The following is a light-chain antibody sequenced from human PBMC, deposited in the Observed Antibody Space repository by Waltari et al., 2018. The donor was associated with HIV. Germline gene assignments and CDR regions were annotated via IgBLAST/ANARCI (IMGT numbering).Light chain of an antibody. CDR1: SSTIGSNT. CDR3: AVWGDSLNGPV. CDR2: SNN. J-gene: IGLJ2*01. V-gene: IGLV1-44*01. Sequence: QSVLTQPPSASGTPGQRVTISCSGSSSTIGSNTLNWYQQLPGTAPKLLIYSNNQRPSGVPDRFSGSKSGTSASLAISGLQSEDEADYYCAVWGDSLNGPVFGGGTKLTVL.